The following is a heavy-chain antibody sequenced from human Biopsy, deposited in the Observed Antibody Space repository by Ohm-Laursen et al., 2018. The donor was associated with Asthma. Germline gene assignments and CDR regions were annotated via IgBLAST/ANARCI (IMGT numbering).Heavy chain of an antibody. Sequence: SLRLSCAASGFTFGDYWMSWVRQVPGKGLEWVANIKHDGTEKNHVDSLKGRFTISRDNAKNSLYQQMNSLRAEDTAVYYCARTFHFWSPYHAEHYQLWGQGTLVTVPS. CDR2: IKHDGTEK. J-gene: IGHJ1*01. CDR1: GFTFGDYW. V-gene: IGHV3-7*01. CDR3: ARTFHFWSPYHAEHYQL. D-gene: IGHD3-3*02.